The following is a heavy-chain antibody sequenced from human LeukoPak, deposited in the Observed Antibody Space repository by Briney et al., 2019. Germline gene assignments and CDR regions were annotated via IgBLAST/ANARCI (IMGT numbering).Heavy chain of an antibody. CDR2: IYYSGST. CDR3: AREVLAGATLRAFDI. Sequence: SETLSLTCTVSGGSISSHYWSWIRQPPGKGLEWIGYIYYSGSTNYNPSLKSRVTISVDTSKNQFSLKLSSVTAADTAVYYCAREVLAGATLRAFDIWGQGTMVTVSS. V-gene: IGHV4-59*11. CDR1: GGSISSHY. J-gene: IGHJ3*02. D-gene: IGHD1-26*01.